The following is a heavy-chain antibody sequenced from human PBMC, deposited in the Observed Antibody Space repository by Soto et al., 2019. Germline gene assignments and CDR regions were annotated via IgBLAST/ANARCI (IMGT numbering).Heavy chain of an antibody. J-gene: IGHJ4*02. Sequence: QVQLLQSGAEVKKPGSSVKVSCKASGGTFSSYAISWVRQAPGQGLEWMGGIIPIFGTANYAQKFQGSVTITADESTSKAYMELSSLRYEDTAVYYCARGGYYYDLSDYWGQGTLVTVSS. CDR2: IIPIFGTA. D-gene: IGHD3-22*01. CDR3: ARGGYYYDLSDY. V-gene: IGHV1-69*01. CDR1: GGTFSSYA.